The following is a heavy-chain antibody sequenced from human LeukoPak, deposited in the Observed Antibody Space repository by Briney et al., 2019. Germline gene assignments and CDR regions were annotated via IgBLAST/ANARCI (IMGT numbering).Heavy chain of an antibody. CDR3: ARDPQGGGWFDP. D-gene: IGHD3-16*01. CDR2: IYYSGST. Sequence: SETLSLTCTVSGGSISSYYWSWIRQPPGKVLEWIGYIYYSGSTNYNPSLKSRVTISVDTSKNQFSLKLSSVTAADTAVYYCARDPQGGGWFDPWGQGTLVTVSS. V-gene: IGHV4-59*01. CDR1: GGSISSYY. J-gene: IGHJ5*02.